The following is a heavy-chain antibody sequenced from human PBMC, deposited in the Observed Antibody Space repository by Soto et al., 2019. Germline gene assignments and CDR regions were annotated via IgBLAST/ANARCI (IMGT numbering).Heavy chain of an antibody. J-gene: IGHJ3*02. D-gene: IGHD3-16*01. CDR2: ISYDGSNK. V-gene: IGHV3-30-3*01. Sequence: QVQLVESGGGVVQPGRSLRLSCAASGFTFSSYAMHWVRQAPGKGLEWVAVISYDGSNKYYADSVKGRFTISRDNSNTTLYLQMNSLRAEDTAVYYCARDGARNVSPRDAFAIWGQGTMVTVSS. CDR3: ARDGARNVSPRDAFAI. CDR1: GFTFSSYA.